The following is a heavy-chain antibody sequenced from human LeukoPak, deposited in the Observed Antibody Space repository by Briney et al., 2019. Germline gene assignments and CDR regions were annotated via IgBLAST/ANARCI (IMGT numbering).Heavy chain of an antibody. D-gene: IGHD3-3*01. V-gene: IGHV4-59*12. CDR1: GGSISSYY. CDR2: IYYSGST. CDR3: ARGRITIFGVVIATPAPIYDY. Sequence: SETLSLTCTVSGGSISSYYWSWIRQPPGKGLEWIGYIYYSGSTNYNPSLKSRVTISVDTSKNQFSLKLSSVTAADTAVYYCARGRITIFGVVIATPAPIYDYWGQGTLVTVSS. J-gene: IGHJ4*02.